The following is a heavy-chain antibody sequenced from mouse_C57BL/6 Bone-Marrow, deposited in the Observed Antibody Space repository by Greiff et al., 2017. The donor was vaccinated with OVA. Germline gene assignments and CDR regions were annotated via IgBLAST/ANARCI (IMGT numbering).Heavy chain of an antibody. D-gene: IGHD1-1*01. CDR1: GFSFTSYC. CDR2: IWSVGST. J-gene: IGHJ2*01. V-gene: IGHV2-2*01. Sequence: VQLVQSGPGLVQPSQSLSITCTVSGFSFTSYCVHWVRQSPGTGLEWLGVIWSVGSTNYNAAFISSMRISKDNAKSQVFFKMNSLQADDTAIYYCARSYYGSSFDYWGKGTTLTVSS. CDR3: ARSYYGSSFDY.